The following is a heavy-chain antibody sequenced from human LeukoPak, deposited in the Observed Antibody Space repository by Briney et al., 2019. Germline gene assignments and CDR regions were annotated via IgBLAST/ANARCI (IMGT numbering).Heavy chain of an antibody. V-gene: IGHV3-23*01. CDR2: ISGSGDNT. CDR1: GFTFSSHG. CDR3: AKVTYGSGTYGAFDY. Sequence: SGGSLRLSCAASGFTFSSHGMSWVRQAPGKGLEWVSTISGSGDNTYYADSMKGRFTISRDNSKNTLYLQMNSLRAEDTAVYYCAKVTYGSGTYGAFDYWGQGTLVTVSS. D-gene: IGHD3-10*01. J-gene: IGHJ4*02.